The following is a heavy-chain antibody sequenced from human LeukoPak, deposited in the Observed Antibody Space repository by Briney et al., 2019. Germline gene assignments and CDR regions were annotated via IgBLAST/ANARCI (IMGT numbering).Heavy chain of an antibody. V-gene: IGHV3-74*01. Sequence: GWSLRLSCAGSGFTFGSYWMHWVRQAPGKGLLWVSRINSDGRTTNYADSVRGRFTISRDNAENTLYLQMNSLGADDTAVYYCARAGYYRFDYWGQGTLVTVSS. J-gene: IGHJ4*02. CDR2: INSDGRTT. CDR1: GFTFGSYW. D-gene: IGHD2/OR15-2a*01. CDR3: ARAGYYRFDY.